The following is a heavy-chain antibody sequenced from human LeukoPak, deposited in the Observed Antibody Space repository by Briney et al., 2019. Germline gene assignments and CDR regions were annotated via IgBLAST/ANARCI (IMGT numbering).Heavy chain of an antibody. CDR3: ATSDFYSSSWYMHYGMDV. D-gene: IGHD6-13*01. CDR1: GGTFSSYA. V-gene: IGHV1-69*13. Sequence: ASVKFSCKASGGTFSSYAISWVRQAPGQGLEWMGGIIPIFGTANYAQKFQGRVTITADESTSTAYMELSSLRSEDTAVYYCATSDFYSSSWYMHYGMDVWGQGTTVTVSS. J-gene: IGHJ6*02. CDR2: IIPIFGTA.